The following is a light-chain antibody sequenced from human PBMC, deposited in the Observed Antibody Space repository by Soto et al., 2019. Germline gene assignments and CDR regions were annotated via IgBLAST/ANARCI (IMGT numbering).Light chain of an antibody. V-gene: IGKV1-39*01. J-gene: IGKJ4*01. CDR1: QTITSY. CDR2: SIS. Sequence: DIQLTQSPSSLSASVGDRVSITCRTSQTITSYLNWYHHRPGQAPKLLIYSISNLQSGVPSRFSGGGTWTEFTLTISGLQPEDFGSYSCQQTYNLPPTFGGGTRVQIK. CDR3: QQTYNLPPT.